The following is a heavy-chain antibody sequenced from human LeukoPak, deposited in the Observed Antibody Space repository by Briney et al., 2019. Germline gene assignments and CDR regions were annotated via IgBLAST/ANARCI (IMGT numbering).Heavy chain of an antibody. V-gene: IGHV3-21*01. D-gene: IGHD3-3*01. CDR2: ISSSSSYI. J-gene: IGHJ6*03. CDR3: ARDQYYDFWSGYYPTNCYYYYMDD. CDR1: GSTFSSYS. Sequence: PGGSLRLSCAASGSTFSSYSMNWVRQAPGKGLEWVSSISSSSSYIYYADSVKGRFTISRDNAKNSLYLQMNSLRAEDTAVYYCARDQYYDFWSGYYPTNCYYYYMDDWGKGTPVTVSS.